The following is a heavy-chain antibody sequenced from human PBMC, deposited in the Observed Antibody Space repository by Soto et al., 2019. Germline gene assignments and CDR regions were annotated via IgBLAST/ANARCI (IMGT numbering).Heavy chain of an antibody. D-gene: IGHD2-2*01. V-gene: IGHV3-23*01. CDR2: ISGSGGST. J-gene: IGHJ5*02. CDR1: GFTFSSYA. CDR3: AKGPSIVVVPAATNWFDP. Sequence: EVQLLESGGGLVQPGGSLRLSCAASGFTFSSYAMSWVRQAPGKGLEWVSAISGSGGSTYYADSVKGRFTISRDNSKNTLYLQMNSLRAEDTAVYYCAKGPSIVVVPAATNWFDPWGQGTLVTVSS.